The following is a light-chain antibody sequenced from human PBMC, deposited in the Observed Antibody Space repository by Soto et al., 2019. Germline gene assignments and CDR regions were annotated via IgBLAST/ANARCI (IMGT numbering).Light chain of an antibody. CDR3: QQYGNSPWT. J-gene: IGKJ1*01. Sequence: EIVLTQSPGTLSLSPGERATLSCRASQSLSGNYLAWHQQKPGQAPRLLVYGASSRATGIPDRFTGSGSGTDFTLTISRLEPEDIAVYYCQQYGNSPWTFGQGTKMEIK. CDR1: QSLSGNY. V-gene: IGKV3-20*01. CDR2: GAS.